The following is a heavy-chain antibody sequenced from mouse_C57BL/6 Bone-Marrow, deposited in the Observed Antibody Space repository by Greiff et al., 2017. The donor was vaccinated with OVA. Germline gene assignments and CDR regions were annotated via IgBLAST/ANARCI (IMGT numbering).Heavy chain of an antibody. V-gene: IGHV1-81*01. CDR3: ARAGWLYYFDY. D-gene: IGHD1-1*02. CDR1: GYTFTSYG. Sequence: QVQLKQSGAELARPGASVKLSCKASGYTFTSYGISWVKQRTGQGLEWIGEIYPRSGNTYYNEKFNGKATLTADKSSSTAYMELRSLTSEDSAVYFCARAGWLYYFDYWGQGTTLTVSS. CDR2: IYPRSGNT. J-gene: IGHJ2*01.